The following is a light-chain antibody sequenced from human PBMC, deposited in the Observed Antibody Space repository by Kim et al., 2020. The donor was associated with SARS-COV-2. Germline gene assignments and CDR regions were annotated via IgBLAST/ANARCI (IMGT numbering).Light chain of an antibody. CDR2: GAS. V-gene: IGKV3-15*01. J-gene: IGKJ4*01. CDR3: QQYNNWLVT. Sequence: VSPGERATHSCRASQSVSSNLAWYQQKPGQAPRLLIYGASTRATGIPARFSGSGSGTEFTLTINSLQSEDFAVYYCQQYNNWLVTFGGGTKVDIK. CDR1: QSVSSN.